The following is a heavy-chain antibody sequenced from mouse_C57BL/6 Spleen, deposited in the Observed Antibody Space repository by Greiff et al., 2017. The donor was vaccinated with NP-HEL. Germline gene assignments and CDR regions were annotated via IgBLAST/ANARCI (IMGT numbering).Heavy chain of an antibody. V-gene: IGHV1-39*01. CDR2: INPNYGTT. D-gene: IGHD1-1*01. J-gene: IGHJ1*03. CDR3: ARVDYGSSYWYFDV. CDR1: GYSFTDYN. Sequence: QLQQSGPELVKPGASVKISCKASGYSFTDYNMNWVKQSNGKSLEWIGVINPNYGTTSYNQKFKGKATLTVDQSSSTAYMQLNSLTSEDSAVYYCARVDYGSSYWYFDVWGTGTTVTVSS.